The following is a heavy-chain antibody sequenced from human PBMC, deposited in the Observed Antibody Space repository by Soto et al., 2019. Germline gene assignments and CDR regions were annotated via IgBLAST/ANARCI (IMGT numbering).Heavy chain of an antibody. CDR3: AKGGLYYDFWSGYYTPYYYYGMDV. D-gene: IGHD3-3*01. V-gene: IGHV3-21*01. CDR1: GFTFSSYS. J-gene: IGHJ6*02. Sequence: GGSLRLSCAASGFTFSSYSMNWVRQAPGKGLEWVSSISSSSSYIYYADSVKGRFTISRDNSKNTLYLQMNSLRAEDTAVYYCAKGGLYYDFWSGYYTPYYYYGMDVWGQGTTVTVSS. CDR2: ISSSSSYI.